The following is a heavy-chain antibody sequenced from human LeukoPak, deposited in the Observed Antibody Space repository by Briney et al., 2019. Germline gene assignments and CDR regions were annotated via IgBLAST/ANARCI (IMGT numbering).Heavy chain of an antibody. V-gene: IGHV4-59*11. CDR3: ASYEMATSYFDC. CDR1: GGSLSSHS. D-gene: IGHD5-24*01. J-gene: IGHJ4*02. CDR2: IYYSGST. Sequence: SETLSLTCTVSGGSLSSHSWNWIRQPPGKGLEWIGYIYYSGSTSYSPSLKSRVTISVDTSKNQFSLKLSSVTAADTAVYYCASYEMATSYFDCWGQGTLVTVSS.